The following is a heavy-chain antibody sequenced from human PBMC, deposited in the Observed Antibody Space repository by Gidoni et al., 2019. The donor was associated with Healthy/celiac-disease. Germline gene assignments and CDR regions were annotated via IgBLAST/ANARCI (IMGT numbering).Heavy chain of an antibody. J-gene: IGHJ6*02. CDR2: ISSSSSYI. CDR1: GSTVGSGG. Sequence: EVQLGESGGGLVKRGGSRRVSCAASGSTVGSGGMNWVRQAPGKGLEWVSSISSSSSYIYYADSVKGRFTISRDNAKNSLYLQMNSLRAEDTAVYYCARDYSSWSNYYYYGMDVWGQGTTVTVSS. V-gene: IGHV3-21*01. CDR3: ARDYSSWSNYYYYGMDV. D-gene: IGHD6-13*01.